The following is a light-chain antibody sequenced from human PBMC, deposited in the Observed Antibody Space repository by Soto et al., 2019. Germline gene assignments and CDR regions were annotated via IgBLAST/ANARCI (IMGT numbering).Light chain of an antibody. CDR1: QSVSSSY. Sequence: EIVLTQSPGTLSLSPGESATHSCRASQSVSSSYLAWYQQIPGQAPRLLIYGASSRATGIPDRFSGSGSGTDFTLTISRLEPEDFAVYYCQQYGSSPVTFGQGTKVEIK. V-gene: IGKV3-20*01. CDR3: QQYGSSPVT. J-gene: IGKJ1*01. CDR2: GAS.